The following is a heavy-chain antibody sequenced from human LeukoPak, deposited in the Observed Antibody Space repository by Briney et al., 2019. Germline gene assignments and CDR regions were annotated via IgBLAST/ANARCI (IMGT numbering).Heavy chain of an antibody. Sequence: GGSLRLSCAASGFTFSSYSMNWVRQAPGKGLEWVSSISSSSSYIYYADSVKGRFTIARDNAKNSLYLQMNSLRAEDTAVYYCARGITGTTGIDYWGQGTLVTVSS. CDR3: ARGITGTTGIDY. V-gene: IGHV3-21*01. D-gene: IGHD1-7*01. CDR2: ISSSSSYI. CDR1: GFTFSSYS. J-gene: IGHJ4*02.